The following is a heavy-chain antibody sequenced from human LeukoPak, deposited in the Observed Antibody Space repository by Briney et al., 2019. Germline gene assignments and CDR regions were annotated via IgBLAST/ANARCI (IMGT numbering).Heavy chain of an antibody. V-gene: IGHV3-30*18. CDR3: AKDRYSYAFEYSDS. D-gene: IGHD5-18*01. Sequence: GGSLRLSCAASGFTFSSYGMHWVRQAPGKGLDWVAVISNDGSKKYYADSVKGRFTISRDNSKNTLSLQVSSLRTEDTAVYYCAKDRYSYAFEYSDSWGQGTLVTVSS. CDR2: ISNDGSKK. J-gene: IGHJ4*02. CDR1: GFTFSSYG.